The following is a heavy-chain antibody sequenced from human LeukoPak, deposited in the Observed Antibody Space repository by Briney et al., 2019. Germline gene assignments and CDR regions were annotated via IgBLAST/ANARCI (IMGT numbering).Heavy chain of an antibody. Sequence: GGSLRLSCAASGFTFSSYAMSWVRQAPGKGLEWVSAISGSGGSTYYADSVKGRFVISRDNSKNTLYPQINSLRAEDTAVYYCATYFYGSSGYFYVGYFQHWGQGTLVTVSS. CDR2: ISGSGGST. CDR3: ATYFYGSSGYFYVGYFQH. J-gene: IGHJ1*01. D-gene: IGHD3-22*01. CDR1: GFTFSSYA. V-gene: IGHV3-23*01.